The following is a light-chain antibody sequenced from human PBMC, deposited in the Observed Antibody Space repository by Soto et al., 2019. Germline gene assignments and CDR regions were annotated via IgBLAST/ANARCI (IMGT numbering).Light chain of an antibody. V-gene: IGKV1-5*03. CDR2: KAS. Sequence: LQMAPSPSTLSASVGDRDTLNGRASQTIDSWLAWYQQRPGKPPNFLIYKASTLESGVPSRFSGSGSGTDFTLTINSLQPDDFATYYCQQYHIYSGTFGQGTKVDIK. CDR1: QTIDSW. CDR3: QQYHIYSGT. J-gene: IGKJ1*01.